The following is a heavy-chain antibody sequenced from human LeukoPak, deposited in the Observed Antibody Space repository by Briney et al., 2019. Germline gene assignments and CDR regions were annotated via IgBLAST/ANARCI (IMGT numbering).Heavy chain of an antibody. J-gene: IGHJ4*02. CDR3: AKDRGVQLWSSPGY. V-gene: IGHV3-23*01. Sequence: GGSLRLSCTASGFTLSNYAMTWVRQAPGKGLEWVSSISDIGPNTYYADSVKGRFTISRDTSKNTLSLQMNSLRAEDTAVYYCAKDRGVQLWSSPGYWGQGTLVTVSS. CDR2: ISDIGPNT. D-gene: IGHD5-18*01. CDR1: GFTLSNYA.